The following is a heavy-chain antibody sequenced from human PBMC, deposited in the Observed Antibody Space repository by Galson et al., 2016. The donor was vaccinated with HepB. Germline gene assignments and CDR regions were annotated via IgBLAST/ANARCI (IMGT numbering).Heavy chain of an antibody. V-gene: IGHV3-30*18. Sequence: STRLSCAASGFTSSSSGMHWVRQAPGKGLEGVAVISYDGSSKYYADSVKGRFTISRDNSKNTLYVQMNSLRAEDTAVYYCAKSVGIQLWLDHAFDIWGQGTMVTVSS. CDR2: ISYDGSSK. D-gene: IGHD5-18*01. CDR3: AKSVGIQLWLDHAFDI. CDR1: GFTSSSSG. J-gene: IGHJ3*02.